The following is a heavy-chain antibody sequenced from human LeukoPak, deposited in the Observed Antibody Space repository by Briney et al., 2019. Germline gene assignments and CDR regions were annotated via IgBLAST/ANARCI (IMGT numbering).Heavy chain of an antibody. CDR1: GFTFSSYA. D-gene: IGHD2-2*01. CDR3: AKAIVVVPAASRSLYFQH. V-gene: IGHV3-23*01. CDR2: ISGSGGST. Sequence: GGSLRLSCAASGFTFSSYAMSWVRQAPGKGLEWVSAISGSGGSTYYADSVKGQFTISRDNSKNTLYLQMNSLRAEDTAVYYCAKAIVVVPAASRSLYFQHWGQGTLVIVSS. J-gene: IGHJ1*01.